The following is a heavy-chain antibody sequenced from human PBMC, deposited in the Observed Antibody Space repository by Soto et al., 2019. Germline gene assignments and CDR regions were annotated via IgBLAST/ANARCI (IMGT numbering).Heavy chain of an antibody. Sequence: GGSLRLSCAASGFTFSDYYMSWIRQAPGKGLEWVSYISSDSSYTNYVDSVKGRFTISRDNAKNSLYLQMNSLRAEDTAVYYCARVQRYSSSSPHNWFDPWGQGTLVTVSS. D-gene: IGHD6-6*01. V-gene: IGHV3-11*06. CDR3: ARVQRYSSSSPHNWFDP. CDR2: ISSDSSYT. J-gene: IGHJ5*02. CDR1: GFTFSDYY.